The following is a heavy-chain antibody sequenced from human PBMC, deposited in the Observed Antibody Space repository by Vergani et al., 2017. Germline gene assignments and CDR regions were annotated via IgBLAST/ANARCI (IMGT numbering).Heavy chain of an antibody. CDR3: AKAAMGLFDY. CDR2: IRYDGSNK. D-gene: IGHD5-18*01. CDR1: GFTFSSYG. Sequence: QVQLVESGGGVVQPGGSLRPHCASSGFTFSSYGMHWVRQAPGKGLEWVAFIRYDGSNKYYANSVKGRFTISRDNSMNSLYLQMNSLRAEDTAGYYCAKAAMGLFDYWGQGALVTVSS. J-gene: IGHJ4*02. V-gene: IGHV3-30*02.